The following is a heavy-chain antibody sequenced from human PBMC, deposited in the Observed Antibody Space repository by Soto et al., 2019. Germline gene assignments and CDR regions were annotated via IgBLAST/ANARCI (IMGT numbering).Heavy chain of an antibody. J-gene: IGHJ4*02. CDR2: HHSDST. Sequence: QVQLQESGPGLVKPSETLSLTCTVSGGSMRGQHWSWIRQPPGKGLEWIGHHSDSTNYNPSLTSRITISTDTSKNQFSLKLSSVTAADTAVYYCATYTVGGGGRGYWGQGTLVTVSS. CDR3: ATYTVGGGGRGY. V-gene: IGHV4-4*09. CDR1: GGSMRGQH. D-gene: IGHD3-16*01.